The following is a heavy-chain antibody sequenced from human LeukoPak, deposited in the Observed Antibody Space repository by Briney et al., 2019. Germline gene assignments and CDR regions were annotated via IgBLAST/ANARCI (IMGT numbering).Heavy chain of an antibody. D-gene: IGHD5-12*01. CDR2: TWYGGS. J-gene: IGHJ3*02. V-gene: IGHV3-33*01. Sequence: PGKSLRLSCTTSGFTLWRHGMHWVRQAPGKGLEWVAVTWYGGSDYADSVRGRFSVSRDIFGNTVYLQMDNLRVEDTALYYCAREQSPSGHAGAFDIWGQGTVVTVSS. CDR1: GFTLWRHG. CDR3: AREQSPSGHAGAFDI.